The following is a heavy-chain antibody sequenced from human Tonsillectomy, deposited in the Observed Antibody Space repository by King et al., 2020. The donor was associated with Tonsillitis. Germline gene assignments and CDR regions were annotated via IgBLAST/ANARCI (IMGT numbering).Heavy chain of an antibody. Sequence: QLVQSGAEVKKPGESLKISCKVSGYTFTTYWIAWVRQMPGKGLECMGIIYPGDSDIRYSPSFQGQVTISADKSIGTAYLQWSSLKASDTAVYYCARRRDGPSGYAFDIWGQGTLVTVSS. CDR1: GYTFTTYW. V-gene: IGHV5-51*01. D-gene: IGHD5-24*01. CDR3: ARRRDGPSGYAFDI. CDR2: IYPGDSDI. J-gene: IGHJ3*02.